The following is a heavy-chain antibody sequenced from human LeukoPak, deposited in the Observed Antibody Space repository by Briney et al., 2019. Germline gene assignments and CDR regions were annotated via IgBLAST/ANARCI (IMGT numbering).Heavy chain of an antibody. CDR1: GGTFSSYA. CDR3: ARGNSGYDLTSSDY. Sequence: GASVKVSCKASGGTFSSYAISWVRQAPGQGLEWMGGIIPIFGTANYAQKFQGRVTITADESTSTAYMELSSLRSEDTAVYYCARGNSGYDLTSSDYWGQGTLVTVSS. CDR2: IIPIFGTA. V-gene: IGHV1-69*13. J-gene: IGHJ4*02. D-gene: IGHD5-12*01.